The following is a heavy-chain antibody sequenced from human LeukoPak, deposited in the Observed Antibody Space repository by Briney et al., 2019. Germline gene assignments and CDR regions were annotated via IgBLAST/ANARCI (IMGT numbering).Heavy chain of an antibody. D-gene: IGHD3-3*01. V-gene: IGHV4-39*01. J-gene: IGHJ4*02. CDR1: GGSISSSSYY. CDR2: IYYSGST. Sequence: SETLSLTCTVSGGSISSSSYYWGWIRQPPGKGLEWIGSIYYSGSTYYNPSLKSRVTISVGTSKNQFSLKLSSVTAADTAVYYCARAVSGYYHFDYWGQGTLVTVSS. CDR3: ARAVSGYYHFDY.